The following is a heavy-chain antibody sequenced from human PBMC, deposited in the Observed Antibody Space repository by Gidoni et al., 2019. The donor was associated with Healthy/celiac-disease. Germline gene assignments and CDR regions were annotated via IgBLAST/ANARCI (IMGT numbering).Heavy chain of an antibody. CDR2: INHSGST. Sequence: QVQLQQWGAGLLKPSETLSITCAGYGGSFSGYYWSWIRQPPGKGLEWIGEINHSGSTNYNPSLKSRVTISVDTSKNQFSLKLNSVTAADTAVYYCARGRGWNDYCDYWGQGTLVTVSS. J-gene: IGHJ4*02. CDR3: ARGRGWNDYCDY. CDR1: GGSFSGYY. V-gene: IGHV4-34*01. D-gene: IGHD1-1*01.